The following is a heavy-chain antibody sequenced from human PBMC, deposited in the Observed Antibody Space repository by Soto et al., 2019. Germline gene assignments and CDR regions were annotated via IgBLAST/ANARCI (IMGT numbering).Heavy chain of an antibody. Sequence: SETLSLTCTVPGGSIHSYYRSWVRQPPWNGLEWIGYIYYSGSTNYNPSLKSRVTISVDTSKNQFSLKLSSVTAADTAVYYCARSRYSGYDSVDYWGQGTLVTVS. D-gene: IGHD5-12*01. CDR1: GGSIHSYY. V-gene: IGHV4-59*13. CDR3: ARSRYSGYDSVDY. CDR2: IYYSGST. J-gene: IGHJ4*02.